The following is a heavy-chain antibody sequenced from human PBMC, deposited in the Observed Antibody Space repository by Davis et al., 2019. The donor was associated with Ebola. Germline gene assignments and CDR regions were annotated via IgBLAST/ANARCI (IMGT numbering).Heavy chain of an antibody. CDR2: IKQDGSEK. Sequence: PGGSLRLSCAASGFTFSSYAMHWVRQAPGKGLEWVANIKQDGSEKYYVDSVKGRFTISRDNAKNSLYLQMNSLRAEDTAVYYCARGGFLEWLLLDYWGQGTLVTVSS. CDR1: GFTFSSYA. J-gene: IGHJ4*02. CDR3: ARGGFLEWLLLDY. V-gene: IGHV3-7*01. D-gene: IGHD3-3*01.